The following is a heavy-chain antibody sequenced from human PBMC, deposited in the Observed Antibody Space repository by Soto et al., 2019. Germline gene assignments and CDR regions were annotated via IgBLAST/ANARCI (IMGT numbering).Heavy chain of an antibody. Sequence: QVQLVQSGAEVKKPESSVKVSCKASGGTFSIYAISWVRQAPGQGLEWMGGIIPIFGTADYAQKFQGRVTITADESTGTASMQLSSLRSEDTAVYYCARHLEPPGYGMDVWGQGTTVTVSS. CDR2: IIPIFGTA. CDR1: GGTFSIYA. J-gene: IGHJ6*02. D-gene: IGHD1-1*01. CDR3: ARHLEPPGYGMDV. V-gene: IGHV1-69*12.